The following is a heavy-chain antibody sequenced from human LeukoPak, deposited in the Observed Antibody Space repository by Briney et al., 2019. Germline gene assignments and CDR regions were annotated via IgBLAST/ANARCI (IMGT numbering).Heavy chain of an antibody. CDR3: VRGLNSFDL. J-gene: IGHJ4*02. Sequence: GGALRLSCAASGFTFSNYGFPWVRQAPGRGLEWVGRSRIKADGYITQYAASVKDRFTISRDESKDSLLLQMNSLKTEDTAIYYCVRGLNSFDLWGQGTPVTVSS. V-gene: IGHV3-72*01. CDR2: SRIKADGYIT. CDR1: GFTFSNYG.